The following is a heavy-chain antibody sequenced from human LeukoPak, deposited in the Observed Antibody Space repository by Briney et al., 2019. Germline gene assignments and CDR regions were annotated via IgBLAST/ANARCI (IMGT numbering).Heavy chain of an antibody. V-gene: IGHV3-20*04. CDR1: GFTFDDYG. CDR3: ARCSRSSTDCYSAFDI. Sequence: GGSLRLSCEASGFTFDDYGMCWVRQAAGKGLEWVSAITNWNGGSTGYAGSVRGRFAVSRDNAKNSLYLQMNSLRAEDTALYYCARCSRSSTDCYSAFDIWGQGTVVTVSS. CDR2: ITNWNGGST. D-gene: IGHD2-2*02. J-gene: IGHJ3*02.